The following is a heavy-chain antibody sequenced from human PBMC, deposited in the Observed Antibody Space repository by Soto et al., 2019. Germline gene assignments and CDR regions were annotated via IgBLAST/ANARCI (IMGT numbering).Heavy chain of an antibody. CDR2: INSDGSST. J-gene: IGHJ5*02. D-gene: IGHD2-21*02. CDR3: ARGGGAVVTAILDWFDP. Sequence: EVQLVESGGGLVQPGGSLRLSCAASGFTFSSYWMHWVRQAPGKGLVWVSRINSDGSSTSYADSVKGRFTISRDNAKNTLYLQMNSLRAEDTAVYYCARGGGAVVTAILDWFDPWGQGTLVTVSS. CDR1: GFTFSSYW. V-gene: IGHV3-74*01.